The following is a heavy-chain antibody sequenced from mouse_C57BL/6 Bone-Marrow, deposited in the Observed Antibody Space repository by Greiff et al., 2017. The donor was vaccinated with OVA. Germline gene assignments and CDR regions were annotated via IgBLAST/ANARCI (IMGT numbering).Heavy chain of an antibody. CDR2: ISNLAYSI. D-gene: IGHD4-1*01. J-gene: IGHJ3*01. Sequence: EVKLVESGGGLVQPGGSLKLSCAASGFTFSDYGMAWVRQAPRKGPEWVAFISNLAYSIYYADTVTGRFTISRENAKNTLYLEMSSLRSEDTAMYYCARLTGTSWFAYWGQGTLVTVSA. CDR1: GFTFSDYG. V-gene: IGHV5-15*04. CDR3: ARLTGTSWFAY.